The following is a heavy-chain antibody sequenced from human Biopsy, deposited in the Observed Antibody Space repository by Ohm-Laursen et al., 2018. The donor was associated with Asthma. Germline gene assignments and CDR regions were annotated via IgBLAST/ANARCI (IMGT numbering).Heavy chain of an antibody. V-gene: IGHV3-30*18. CDR1: GFTFSNYG. J-gene: IGHJ4*02. CDR3: AKDVFPGWELRRGPDY. Sequence: SLRLSCTASGFTFSNYGMHWVRQAPGKGLDWVAVISFDGSNKNYTDSVKGRFTISRDNSRNTLHLQMNSPRAEDTAVYYCAKDVFPGWELRRGPDYWGQGTLVTVSS. D-gene: IGHD1-26*01. CDR2: ISFDGSNK.